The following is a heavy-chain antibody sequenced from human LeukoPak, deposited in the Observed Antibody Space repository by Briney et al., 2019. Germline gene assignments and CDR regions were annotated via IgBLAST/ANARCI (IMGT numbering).Heavy chain of an antibody. CDR2: IYYSGST. V-gene: IGHV4-59*01. D-gene: IGHD6-6*01. CDR1: GGSISSYY. CDR3: ARGAGQLVPDVDY. J-gene: IGHJ4*02. Sequence: PSETLSLTCTVSGGSISSYYWSWIRQPPGKGLEWIGYIYYSGSTNYNPSLKSRVTISVDTSKNQFSLKLSSVTAADTAVYYCARGAGQLVPDVDYWGQGTLVTVSS.